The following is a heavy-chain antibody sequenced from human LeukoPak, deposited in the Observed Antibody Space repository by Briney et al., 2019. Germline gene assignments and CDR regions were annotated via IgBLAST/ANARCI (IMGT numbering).Heavy chain of an antibody. Sequence: GGSLRLSCAASGFTFSSYWMHWVRQAPGKGLLWVSRINTDGSTTSYADSVKGRFTISRDNAKNTLYLQMNSLRAEDTAVYYCARRAVPAAISYYFDYWGQGTLVTVSS. CDR2: INTDGSTT. CDR1: GFTFSSYW. D-gene: IGHD2-2*02. J-gene: IGHJ4*02. CDR3: ARRAVPAAISYYFDY. V-gene: IGHV3-74*01.